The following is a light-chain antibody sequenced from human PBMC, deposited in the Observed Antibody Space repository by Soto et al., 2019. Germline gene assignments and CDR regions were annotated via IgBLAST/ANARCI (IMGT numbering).Light chain of an antibody. CDR2: KAS. V-gene: IGKV1-5*03. CDR1: QSISSY. Sequence: IQITQSTSTLSASERERVTIPCRASQSISSYLAWYQQKPGKVPNLLIYKASSLHSGVPSRFSGSASGTAFSLTISSLQPDDFATYYSQQYNTYPCTFGQGTNVAIK. CDR3: QQYNTYPCT. J-gene: IGKJ1*01.